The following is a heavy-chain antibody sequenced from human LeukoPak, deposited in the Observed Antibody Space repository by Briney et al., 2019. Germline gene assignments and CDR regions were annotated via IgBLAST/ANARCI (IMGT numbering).Heavy chain of an antibody. CDR3: AKDFDGYTYGNLDY. CDR1: GFAFSTYG. D-gene: IGHD5-18*01. V-gene: IGHV3-30*02. J-gene: IGHJ4*02. Sequence: GGSLRLSCAASGFAFSTYGMHWVRQAPGKGLEWVAFIRDDGSNKYYADSVKGRFTISRDNSKNTLYLQMNSLRAEDTAVYSCAKDFDGYTYGNLDYWGQGTLVTVSS. CDR2: IRDDGSNK.